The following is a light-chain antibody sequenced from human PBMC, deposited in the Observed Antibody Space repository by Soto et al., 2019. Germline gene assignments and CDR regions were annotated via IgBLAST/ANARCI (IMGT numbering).Light chain of an antibody. Sequence: QSVLTQPASVSGSPGQSITISCTGTSSDVGGYYYVSWYQQHPGKAPKLLISEVTKRPSGVPDRFSGSKSGNTASLTVSGLQAEDEADYYCGSKAGSNKHVVFGGGTKLTVL. CDR1: SSDVGGYYY. J-gene: IGLJ2*01. CDR2: EVT. CDR3: GSKAGSNKHVV. V-gene: IGLV2-8*01.